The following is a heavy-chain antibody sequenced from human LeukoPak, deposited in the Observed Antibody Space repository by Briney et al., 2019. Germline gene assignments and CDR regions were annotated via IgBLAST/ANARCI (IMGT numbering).Heavy chain of an antibody. CDR1: GYNFIGHY. CDR2: INPNSGGT. CDR3: ARDLRTPYHYGMNV. J-gene: IGHJ6*02. D-gene: IGHD1-1*01. V-gene: IGHV1-2*02. Sequence: ASVKVSCKASGYNFIGHYMHLVRQAPGQGLEWMGWINPNSGGTNYAQKFQGRVTMTRDTSINTAYMELSGLTSDDTAIYYCARDLRTPYHYGMNVWGQGTTVTVSS.